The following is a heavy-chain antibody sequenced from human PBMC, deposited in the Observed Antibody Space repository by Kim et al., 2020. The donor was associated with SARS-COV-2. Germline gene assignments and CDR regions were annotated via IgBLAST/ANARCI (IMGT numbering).Heavy chain of an antibody. V-gene: IGHV1-46*01. CDR1: GYTFTSYY. CDR3: ARDNPMVQDYYYYYGMDV. Sequence: ASVKVSCKASGYTFTSYYMHWVRQAPGQGLEWMGIINPSGGSTSYAQKFQGRVTMTRDTSTSTVYMELSSLRSEDTAVYYCARDNPMVQDYYYYYGMDVWGHGPTVTVSS. J-gene: IGHJ6*02. D-gene: IGHD3-10*01. CDR2: INPSGGST.